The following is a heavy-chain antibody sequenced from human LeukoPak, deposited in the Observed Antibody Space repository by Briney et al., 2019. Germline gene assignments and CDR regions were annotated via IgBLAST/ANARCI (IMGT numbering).Heavy chain of an antibody. V-gene: IGHV4-59*01. Sequence: SETPSLTCTVSGGSISGYYWSWIRQPPGKGLEWIGYMYYTGSTNYNPSLKSRLTISVDTSKNQFSLRLSSVTAADTAVYYCARDGCPTTKSGCVGNWFDPWGQGTLVTVSS. J-gene: IGHJ5*02. CDR3: ARDGCPTTKSGCVGNWFDP. CDR2: MYYTGST. CDR1: GGSISGYY. D-gene: IGHD1-26*01.